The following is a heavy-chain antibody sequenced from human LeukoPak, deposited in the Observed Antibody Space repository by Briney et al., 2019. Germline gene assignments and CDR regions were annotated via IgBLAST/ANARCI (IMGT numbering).Heavy chain of an antibody. CDR2: ISAYNGNT. J-gene: IGHJ6*02. CDR1: GYTFTSYG. V-gene: IGHV1-18*01. CDR3: ARELPHYDILTGRQHPYGMDV. D-gene: IGHD3-9*01. Sequence: PGASVTVSCKASGYTFTSYGISWVRQAPGQGLEWMGWISAYNGNTNYAQKLQGRVTMTTDTSTSTAYMELGSLRSDDTAVYYCARELPHYDILTGRQHPYGMDVWGQGTTVTVSS.